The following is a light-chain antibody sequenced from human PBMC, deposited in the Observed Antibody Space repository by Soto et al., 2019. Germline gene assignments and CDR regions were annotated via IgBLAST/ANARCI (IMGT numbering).Light chain of an antibody. Sequence: EIVLTQSPGTLSLSPGERATLSCRASQNVKTNSLTWYQQKPGRAPRLLIYGTTNRATGIPDRFSGSGSGTEFTLIISRLEPEDFAVYYCQQFDSPPQTFGQGTKLEIK. J-gene: IGKJ2*01. CDR1: QNVKTNS. V-gene: IGKV3-20*01. CDR3: QQFDSPPQT. CDR2: GTT.